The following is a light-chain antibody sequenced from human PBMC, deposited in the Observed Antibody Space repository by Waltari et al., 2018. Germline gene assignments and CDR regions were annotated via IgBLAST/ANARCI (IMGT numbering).Light chain of an antibody. CDR1: SDDVGNYNL. V-gene: IGLV2-23*01. J-gene: IGLJ3*02. Sequence: QSALTQPASVSGSPGQSVTISCTETSDDVGNYNLVSWYQQHPGKVPQLMIYEGTTRPSGVSKRFSGSKAGNTASLTISGLQAEDEADYYCCSFASTSTLNWVFGGGTKLTVL. CDR2: EGT. CDR3: CSFASTSTLNWV.